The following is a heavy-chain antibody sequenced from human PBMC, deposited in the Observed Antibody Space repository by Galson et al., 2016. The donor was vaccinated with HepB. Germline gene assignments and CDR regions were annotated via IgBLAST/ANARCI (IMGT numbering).Heavy chain of an antibody. J-gene: IGHJ6*02. Sequence: SLRLSCAASGFPFSSYAMHWVRQAPGKGLEWVAIIPFDGSKEFYADSVKGRFTTSRDDPRHTLYLQMNSLGVEDTAVYYCARDRHCGGGGCYFGNLYYYGMDVWGQGTTVTVSS. CDR3: ARDRHCGGGGCYFGNLYYYGMDV. CDR1: GFPFSSYA. V-gene: IGHV3-30-3*01. CDR2: IPFDGSKE. D-gene: IGHD2-15*01.